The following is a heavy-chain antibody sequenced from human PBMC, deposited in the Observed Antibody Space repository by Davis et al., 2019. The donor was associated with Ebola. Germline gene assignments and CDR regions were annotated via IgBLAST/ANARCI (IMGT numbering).Heavy chain of an antibody. CDR2: IKQDGSEK. J-gene: IGHJ6*03. CDR1: GFTFSSYW. Sequence: GESLKISCAASGFTFSSYWMSWARQAPGKGLEWVANIKQDGSEKYFVDSAKGRFTISRDSAKNSLYLQMSSLRAEDTAVYYCARGSTSLLWVPYYYYYYMDVWGKGTTVTVSS. CDR3: ARGSTSLLWVPYYYYYYMDV. D-gene: IGHD2-2*01. V-gene: IGHV3-7*03.